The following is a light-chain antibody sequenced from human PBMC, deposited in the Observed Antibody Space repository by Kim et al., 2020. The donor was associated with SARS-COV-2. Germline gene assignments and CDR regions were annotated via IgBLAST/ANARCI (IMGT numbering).Light chain of an antibody. CDR3: HQYHNWPRT. J-gene: IGKJ1*01. Sequence: VSPGERATLSCRASEGVSSNLAWYQQRPGQAPRLLMFAASTRAAGIPARFSGSGSGTEFTLTISSLQSEDLAVYYCHQYHNWPRTFGQGTKVDIK. V-gene: IGKV3-15*01. CDR1: EGVSSN. CDR2: AAS.